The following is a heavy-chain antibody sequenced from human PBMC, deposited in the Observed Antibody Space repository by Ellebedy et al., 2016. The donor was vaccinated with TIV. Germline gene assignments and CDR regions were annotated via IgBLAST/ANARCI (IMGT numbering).Heavy chain of an antibody. V-gene: IGHV3-23*01. CDR3: VRNEV. CDR1: GFTFSSHA. CDR2: ISSSAYST. Sequence: PGGSLRLSCVASGFTFSSHAMHWVRQAPGQGLEWVSTISSSAYSTHYADSVKGRFTISRDNSKNTLYLQMNSLRVEDTAVYYCVRNEVWGQGTLVAVSS. J-gene: IGHJ4*02.